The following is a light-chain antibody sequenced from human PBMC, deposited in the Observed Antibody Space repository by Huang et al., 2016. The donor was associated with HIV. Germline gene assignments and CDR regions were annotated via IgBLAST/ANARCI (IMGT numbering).Light chain of an antibody. Sequence: HLTQSPSSLSASVGDRVTITCRASKDISSYLAWYHQKPGKSPKLLIYAASALQGGVPSRFSGSGSGTDFALTISSLQREDFATYYCQQLDVYPPTFGQGTKVEIK. J-gene: IGKJ1*01. V-gene: IGKV1-9*01. CDR3: QQLDVYPPT. CDR2: AAS. CDR1: KDISSY.